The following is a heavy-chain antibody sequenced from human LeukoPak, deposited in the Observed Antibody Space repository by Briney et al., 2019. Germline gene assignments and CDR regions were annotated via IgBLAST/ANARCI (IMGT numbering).Heavy chain of an antibody. CDR2: ISSSSSYI. J-gene: IGHJ3*02. V-gene: IGHV3-21*01. CDR3: AREISGWIDAFDI. Sequence: PGGSLRLSCAASGFTFSSYSMNWVRQAPGKGLEWVSSISSSSSYIYYAGSVKGRFTISRDNAKNSLYLQMNSLRAEDTAVYYCAREISGWIDAFDIWGQGTMVTVSS. D-gene: IGHD6-19*01. CDR1: GFTFSSYS.